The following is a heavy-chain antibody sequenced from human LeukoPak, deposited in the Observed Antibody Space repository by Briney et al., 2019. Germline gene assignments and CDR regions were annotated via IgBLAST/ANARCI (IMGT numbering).Heavy chain of an antibody. Sequence: GGSLRLSCAASGFTFSSYAMSWVRQAPGKGLEWVSAISGSGGSTYYAGSVKGRFTISRDNSKNTLYLQMNSLRAEDTAVYYCAYCSSTSCSPYYYYYGMDVWGQGTTVTVSS. D-gene: IGHD2-2*01. J-gene: IGHJ6*02. CDR2: ISGSGGST. CDR1: GFTFSSYA. CDR3: AYCSSTSCSPYYYYYGMDV. V-gene: IGHV3-23*01.